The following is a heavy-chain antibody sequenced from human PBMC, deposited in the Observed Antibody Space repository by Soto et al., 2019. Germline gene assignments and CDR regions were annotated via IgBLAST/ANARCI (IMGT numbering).Heavy chain of an antibody. V-gene: IGHV1-24*01. CDR1: GYSLTDLS. CDR2: FDPEDGET. CDR3: ARTSLTIQPGHYYYGMDV. J-gene: IGHJ6*02. D-gene: IGHD5-18*01. Sequence: ASVKVSCKGSGYSLTDLSMQWVRQAPGKGLEWMGGFDPEDGETIYAQKFQGRVTMTADASTDTAYMELSSLRSEDTAVYYCARTSLTIQPGHYYYGMDVWGQGTTVTVSS.